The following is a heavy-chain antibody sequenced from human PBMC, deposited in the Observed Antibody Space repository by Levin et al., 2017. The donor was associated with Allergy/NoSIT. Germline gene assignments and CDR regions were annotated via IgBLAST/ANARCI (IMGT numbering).Heavy chain of an antibody. CDR2: TYYRSKWYN. CDR1: GDRVSSTSAA. J-gene: IGHJ4*02. Sequence: SQTLSLTCAISGDRVSSTSAAWNWIRQSPSRGLEWLGRTYYRSKWYNEYAVSVQSRITINPDTSKNEFSLQLRSVIPEDTAVYYCAREEAYRYIDWLWSFEYWGQGALVTVSS. D-gene: IGHD3-9*01. CDR3: AREEAYRYIDWLWSFEY. V-gene: IGHV6-1*01.